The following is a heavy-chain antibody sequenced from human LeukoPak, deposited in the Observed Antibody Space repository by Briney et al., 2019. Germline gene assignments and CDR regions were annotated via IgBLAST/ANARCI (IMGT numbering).Heavy chain of an antibody. CDR3: AKVIAVADRESDY. CDR2: ISSSGSTI. D-gene: IGHD6-19*01. CDR1: GFTFSDYY. J-gene: IGHJ4*02. Sequence: SGGSLRLSCATSGFTFSDYYMGWIRQAPGKGLEWVSYISSSGSTIYYADSVKGRFTISRDNSKNTLYLQMNSLRAEDTAVYYCAKVIAVADRESDYWGQGTLVTVSS. V-gene: IGHV3-11*01.